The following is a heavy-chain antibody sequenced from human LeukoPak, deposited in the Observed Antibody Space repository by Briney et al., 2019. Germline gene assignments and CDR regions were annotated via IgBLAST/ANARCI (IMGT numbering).Heavy chain of an antibody. J-gene: IGHJ4*02. CDR2: INHSGST. V-gene: IGHV4-34*01. CDR3: ALLLWFGESSPLEY. D-gene: IGHD3-10*01. CDR1: GGSFSGYY. Sequence: PSETLSLTCAVYGGSFSGYYWSWIRQPPGKGLEWIGEINHSGSTNYNPSLKSRVTISVDTSKNQFSLKLSSVTAADTAVYYCALLLWFGESSPLEYWGQGTLVTVSS.